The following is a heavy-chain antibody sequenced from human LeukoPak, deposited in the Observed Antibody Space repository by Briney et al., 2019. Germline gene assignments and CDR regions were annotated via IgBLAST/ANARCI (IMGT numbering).Heavy chain of an antibody. D-gene: IGHD7-27*01. Sequence: SVKVSCKASGGPFSTSGFSWVRQAPGQGLEWMGGVIPIYGTPSYAQKFQGRVTITTDESTSTAYMELSSLRSEDTAVYYCARDHWGIVENGYDYFYYDMDVWGQGTTVTVSS. CDR2: VIPIYGTP. CDR3: ARDHWGIVENGYDYFYYDMDV. J-gene: IGHJ6*02. CDR1: GGPFSTSG. V-gene: IGHV1-69*05.